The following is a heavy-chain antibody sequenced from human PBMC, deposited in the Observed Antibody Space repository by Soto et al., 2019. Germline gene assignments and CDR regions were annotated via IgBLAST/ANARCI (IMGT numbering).Heavy chain of an antibody. CDR2: ISYDGSNK. CDR3: ARDAKDY. Sequence: QVQLVESGGGVVQPGKSLRLSCAASGFTFSSYGMHWVRQAPGKGLDWVAVISYDGSNKYYADSVKDRFTISRDNSKYTLYLQMNSLRGEDTAVYYCARDAKDYWGQGTLVTVSS. J-gene: IGHJ4*02. CDR1: GFTFSSYG. V-gene: IGHV3-30*03. D-gene: IGHD2-15*01.